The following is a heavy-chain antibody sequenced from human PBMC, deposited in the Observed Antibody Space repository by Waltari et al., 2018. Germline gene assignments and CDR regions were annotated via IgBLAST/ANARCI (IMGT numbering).Heavy chain of an antibody. D-gene: IGHD3-10*01. CDR2: IYTSGST. CDR1: GGSISSSSYY. V-gene: IGHV4-61*02. J-gene: IGHJ4*02. Sequence: QVQLQESGPGLVKPSQTLSLTCTVSGGSISSSSYYWRWIRQPAGKGLEWIGRIYTSGSTNYNPSLKSRVTISVDTSKNQFSLKLSSVTAADTAVYYCAREIGRYYGSARADFDYWGQGTLVTVSS. CDR3: AREIGRYYGSARADFDY.